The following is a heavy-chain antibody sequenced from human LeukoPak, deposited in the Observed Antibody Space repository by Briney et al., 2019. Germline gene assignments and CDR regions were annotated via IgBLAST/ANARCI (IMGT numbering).Heavy chain of an antibody. CDR2: ITNSGSST. CDR1: GFTFDTFA. CDR3: AKYIFSSTPYFDY. V-gene: IGHV3-23*01. J-gene: IGHJ4*02. D-gene: IGHD6-13*01. Sequence: PGGSLRLSCAASGFTFDTFAMTWVRQAPGKRPEWVSSITNSGSSTYYADSVRGRFTISRDNSKNTLYLQMFGLRAEDTAVYFCAKYIFSSTPYFDYWGQGTLVTVSS.